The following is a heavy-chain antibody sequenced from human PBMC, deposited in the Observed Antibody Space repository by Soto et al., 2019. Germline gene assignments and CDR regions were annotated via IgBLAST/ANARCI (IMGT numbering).Heavy chain of an antibody. Sequence: QLQLQESGPGLVKPSETLSLTCTVSGGSISSSSYYWGWIRQPPGKGLEWIGSIYYSGSTYYNPSLKSRVTISVDTSKNQFSLKLSSVTAADTAVYYCVVYQLLWGYFDYWGQGTLVTVSS. CDR2: IYYSGST. CDR1: GGSISSSSYY. J-gene: IGHJ4*02. D-gene: IGHD2-2*01. V-gene: IGHV4-39*01. CDR3: VVYQLLWGYFDY.